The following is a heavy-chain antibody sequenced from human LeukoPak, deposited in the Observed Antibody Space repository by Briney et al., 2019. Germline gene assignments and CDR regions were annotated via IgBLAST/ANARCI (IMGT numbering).Heavy chain of an antibody. CDR1: GGSISSYY. J-gene: IGHJ4*02. Sequence: SETLSLTCTVSGGSISSYYWSWIRQPPGKGLEWIGSIYYSGSTYYNPSLKSRVTISVDTSKNQFSLKLSSVTAADTAVYYCAREAMGAADYWGQGTLVTVSS. V-gene: IGHV4-39*07. CDR3: AREAMGAADY. CDR2: IYYSGST. D-gene: IGHD3-16*01.